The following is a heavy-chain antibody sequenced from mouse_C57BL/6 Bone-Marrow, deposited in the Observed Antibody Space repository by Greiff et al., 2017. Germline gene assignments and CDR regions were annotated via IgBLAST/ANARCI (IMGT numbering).Heavy chain of an antibody. D-gene: IGHD2-2*01. V-gene: IGHV3-6*01. CDR1: GYSITSGYY. Sequence: EVKLQESGPGLVKPSQSLSLTCSVTGYSITSGYYWNWIRQFPGNKLEWMGYISYDGSNNYNPSLKNRISITRDTSKNQFFLKLNSVTTEDTATYYCARGRGYDRDYYAMDYWGQGTSVTVSS. CDR3: ARGRGYDRDYYAMDY. CDR2: ISYDGSN. J-gene: IGHJ4*01.